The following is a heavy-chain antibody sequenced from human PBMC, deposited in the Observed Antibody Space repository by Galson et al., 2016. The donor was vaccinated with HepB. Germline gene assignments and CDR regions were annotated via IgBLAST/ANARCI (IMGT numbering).Heavy chain of an antibody. CDR3: ARDRYDFWSGYPHYFDY. CDR2: ISYSGIT. J-gene: IGHJ4*02. CDR1: GGSISPYY. Sequence: ETLSLTCTVSGGSISPYYWSWIRQPPGKGLEWIGYISYSGITNYNPSLKSRVTISVDTSKNQFSLKLSPVTAADTAVYYCARDRYDFWSGYPHYFDYWGQGTLVTVSS. D-gene: IGHD3-3*01. V-gene: IGHV4-59*01.